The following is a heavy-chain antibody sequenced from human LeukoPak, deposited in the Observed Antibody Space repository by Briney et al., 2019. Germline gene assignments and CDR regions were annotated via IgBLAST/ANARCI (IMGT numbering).Heavy chain of an antibody. D-gene: IGHD1-26*01. CDR2: INPNSGGT. CDR1: GYTFTGYY. J-gene: IGHJ3*02. V-gene: IGHV1-2*04. Sequence: ASVKVSCKASGYTFTGYYMHWVRQAPGQGLEWMGWINPNSGGTNYAQKFQGWVTMTRDTSISTAYMELSRLRSDDTAVYYCARDRGGARSAFDIWGQGTMVTVSS. CDR3: ARDRGGARSAFDI.